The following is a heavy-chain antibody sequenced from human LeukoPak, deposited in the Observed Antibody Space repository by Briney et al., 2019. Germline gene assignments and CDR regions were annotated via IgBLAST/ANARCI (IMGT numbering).Heavy chain of an antibody. CDR2: IRNDGGNK. V-gene: IGHV3-30*02. CDR1: GFTFSNFG. D-gene: IGHD3-10*01. J-gene: IGHJ4*01. Sequence: PGGSLRLSCAASGFTFSNFGMHWVRQSPGKGLEWVAFIRNDGGNKHYADSVKGRFTISRDNSENTLYLQMNSLRGDDTAVYYCAKDQGVVGSYDYWGHGTLVTVSS. CDR3: AKDQGVVGSYDY.